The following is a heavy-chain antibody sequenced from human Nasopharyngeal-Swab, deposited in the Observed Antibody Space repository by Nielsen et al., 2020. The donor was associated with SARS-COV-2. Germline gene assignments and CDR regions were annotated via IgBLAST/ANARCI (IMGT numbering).Heavy chain of an antibody. CDR3: ARVASYGSGKGTVDY. CDR1: GYTFTSYA. Sequence: ASVKVSCKASGYTFTSYAMHWVRQAPGQRLEWMGWINAGNGNTKYSQKFQGRVTITRDTSVSTAYMELSSLRSEDTAVYYCARVASYGSGKGTVDYWGQGTRVTVSS. V-gene: IGHV1-3*01. D-gene: IGHD3-10*01. J-gene: IGHJ4*02. CDR2: INAGNGNT.